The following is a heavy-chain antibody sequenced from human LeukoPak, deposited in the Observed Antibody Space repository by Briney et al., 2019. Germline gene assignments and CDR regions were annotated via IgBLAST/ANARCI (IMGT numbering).Heavy chain of an antibody. CDR1: GGSISSYY. CDR3: AKDRPSDDSSGYWHDAFDI. CDR2: IYTSGST. Sequence: PSETLSLTCTVSGGSISSYYWSWIRQPAGKGLEWIGRIYTSGSTNYNPSLKSRVTMSVDTSKNQFSLKLSSVTAADTAVYYCAKDRPSDDSSGYWHDAFDIWGQGTMVTVSS. J-gene: IGHJ3*02. V-gene: IGHV4-4*07. D-gene: IGHD3-22*01.